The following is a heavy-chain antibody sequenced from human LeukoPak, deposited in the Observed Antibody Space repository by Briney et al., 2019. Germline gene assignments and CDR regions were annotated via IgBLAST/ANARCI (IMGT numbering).Heavy chain of an antibody. V-gene: IGHV1-8*01. D-gene: IGHD6-19*01. Sequence: ASVKVSCKASGYTFTTYDINWVRQATGQGLEWMGWMNPNSGDTGYAQKFQGRVTMTRNTSISTAYMELSSLRSEDTAVYYCARGRGSGHKENWFDPWGQGTLVTVSS. J-gene: IGHJ5*02. CDR2: MNPNSGDT. CDR1: GYTFTTYD. CDR3: ARGRGSGHKENWFDP.